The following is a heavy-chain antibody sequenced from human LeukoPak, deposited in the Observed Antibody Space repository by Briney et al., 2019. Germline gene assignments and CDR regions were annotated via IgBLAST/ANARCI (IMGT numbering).Heavy chain of an antibody. Sequence: PLASVKVSCKASGGTFSSYAISWVRQAPGQGLEWMGGIIPIFGTANYAQKFQGRVTITTDESTSTAYMELSSLRSEDTAVYYCARMRRSPVSLDYWGQGTLVTVSS. CDR1: GGTFSSYA. CDR3: ARMRRSPVSLDY. V-gene: IGHV1-69*05. J-gene: IGHJ4*02. CDR2: IIPIFGTA.